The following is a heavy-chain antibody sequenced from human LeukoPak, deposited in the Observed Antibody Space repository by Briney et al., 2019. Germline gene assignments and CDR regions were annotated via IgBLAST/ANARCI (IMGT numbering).Heavy chain of an antibody. V-gene: IGHV3-21*01. Sequence: GGSLRLSCAASGFTFSDYTMNWVRQAPGKGLEWVSSISSSSTYIYYADSVEGRFTISRDNAKNSLYLQMNGLRAEDTAVYYCARANSGYYDFWSGYSLLDYMDVWGKGATVTVSS. CDR1: GFTFSDYT. D-gene: IGHD3-3*01. J-gene: IGHJ6*03. CDR2: ISSSSTYI. CDR3: ARANSGYYDFWSGYSLLDYMDV.